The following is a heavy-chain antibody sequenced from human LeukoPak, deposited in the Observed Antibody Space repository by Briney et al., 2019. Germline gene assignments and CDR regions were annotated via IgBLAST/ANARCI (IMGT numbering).Heavy chain of an antibody. CDR3: ARGLYGMDV. CDR1: GFTFFSYW. CDR2: IKQDGSEK. Sequence: PGGSLRLSCAASGFTFFSYWMRWVRQAPGKGLEWVANIKQDGSEKYYVDSVKGRFTISRDNAKNSLYLQMNSLRAEDTAVYSCARGLYGMDVWGKGTTVTVSS. J-gene: IGHJ6*04. V-gene: IGHV3-7*01.